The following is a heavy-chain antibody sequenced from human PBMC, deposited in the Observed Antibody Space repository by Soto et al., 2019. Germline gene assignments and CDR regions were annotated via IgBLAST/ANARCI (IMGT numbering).Heavy chain of an antibody. Sequence: QVTLKEYGPVLVKPTETLTLTCTVSGFSLSNARMGVSWIRQPPGKALEWLAHIFSNEEKSYSTSLKSRLTISKDSSKSPVVLTMTNMDPVDTATYYCARIRDVPGILLVPAAAFDLWGQGTLVTVSS. J-gene: IGHJ5*02. D-gene: IGHD2-2*01. CDR2: IFSNEEK. CDR1: GFSLSNARMG. V-gene: IGHV2-26*01. CDR3: ARIRDVPGILLVPAAAFDL.